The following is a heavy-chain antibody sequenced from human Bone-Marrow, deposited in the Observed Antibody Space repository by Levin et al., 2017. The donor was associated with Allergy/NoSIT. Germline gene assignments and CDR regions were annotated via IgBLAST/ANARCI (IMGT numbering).Heavy chain of an antibody. CDR2: IYWNDDK. V-gene: IGHV2-5*01. CDR1: GFSLTTSGLA. CDR3: AHLTAGAGGGWIDH. J-gene: IGHJ5*02. D-gene: IGHD6-13*01. Sequence: GSGPTLVKPPQTLTLTCSVSGFSLTTSGLAVAWIRQPPGKALDWLALIYWNDDKRYSHSLQSRLTITKDTSKNQVVLTLSNMDPVDTGTYYCAHLTAGAGGGWIDHWGQGTLVTVSS.